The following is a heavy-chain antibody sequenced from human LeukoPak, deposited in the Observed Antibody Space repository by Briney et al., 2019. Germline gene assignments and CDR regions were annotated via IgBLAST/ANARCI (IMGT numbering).Heavy chain of an antibody. J-gene: IGHJ5*02. CDR2: ISGSGGRT. Sequence: GGSLRLSCAASGFTFSTYAMSWVRQAPGKGLEWVSAISGSGGRTYYADSVKGRFTISRDNSKNTLYLQMNSLRAEDTAVYYCAKSGDIVVVPAAGTWFDPWGQGTLVTVSS. V-gene: IGHV3-23*01. CDR3: AKSGDIVVVPAAGTWFDP. CDR1: GFTFSTYA. D-gene: IGHD2-2*01.